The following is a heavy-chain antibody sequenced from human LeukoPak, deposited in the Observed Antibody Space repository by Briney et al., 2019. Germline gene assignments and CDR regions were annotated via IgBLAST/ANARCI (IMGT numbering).Heavy chain of an antibody. D-gene: IGHD3-10*02. Sequence: SETLSLTXTVSGGSISPYYWSWIRQPPGKGLEGLGYIYYSGNTEYKPSLKSRVAMSVDTSKNQFSLRLSSVTAADTAVYYCARSTGSTMFIDYWGQGTLVTVSS. CDR3: ARSTGSTMFIDY. CDR2: IYYSGNT. V-gene: IGHV4-59*01. J-gene: IGHJ4*02. CDR1: GGSISPYY.